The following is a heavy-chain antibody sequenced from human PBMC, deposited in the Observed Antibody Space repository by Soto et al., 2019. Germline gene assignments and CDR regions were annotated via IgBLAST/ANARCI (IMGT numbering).Heavy chain of an antibody. CDR1: GGTFSSYA. V-gene: IGHV1-69*13. D-gene: IGHD2-2*01. CDR3: ATDRHGSRSFDY. Sequence: ASVKVSCKASGGTFSSYAISWVRQAPGQGLEWMGGIIPIFGTANYAQKFQGRVTITADESTSTAYMELSSLRSEDTAVYYCATDRHGSRSFDYWGQGTLVTVSS. J-gene: IGHJ4*02. CDR2: IIPIFGTA.